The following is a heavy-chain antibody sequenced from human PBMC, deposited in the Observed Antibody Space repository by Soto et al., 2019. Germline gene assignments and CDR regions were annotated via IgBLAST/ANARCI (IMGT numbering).Heavy chain of an antibody. CDR2: INPNSGGT. Sequence: ASVKVSCKASGYTFTGYYMHWVRQAPGQGLEWMGWINPNSGGTNYAQKFQGWVTMTRDTSISTAYMELSRLRSDDTAVYYCARGGSITMVLGVYYYGMDGWGQGTTVTVSS. CDR3: ARGGSITMVLGVYYYGMDG. J-gene: IGHJ6*02. V-gene: IGHV1-2*04. D-gene: IGHD3-10*01. CDR1: GYTFTGYY.